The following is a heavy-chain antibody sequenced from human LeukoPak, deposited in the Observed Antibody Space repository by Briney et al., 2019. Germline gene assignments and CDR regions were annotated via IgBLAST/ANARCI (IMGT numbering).Heavy chain of an antibody. J-gene: IGHJ4*02. Sequence: GGSLRLSCAASGFTFSSYAMSWVRQAPEKGLEWVSTISGSGGGTYYADSVKGRFTISRDDSKNTLYLQMNSLRAEDTAVYYCARDLSRGSGSFDYWGQGTLVTVSS. CDR2: ISGSGGGT. CDR3: ARDLSRGSGSFDY. V-gene: IGHV3-23*01. D-gene: IGHD3-10*01. CDR1: GFTFSSYA.